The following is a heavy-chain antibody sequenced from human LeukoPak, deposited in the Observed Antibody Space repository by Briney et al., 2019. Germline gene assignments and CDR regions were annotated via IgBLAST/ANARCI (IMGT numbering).Heavy chain of an antibody. CDR3: ARFHRFCSGGSCYVLDY. V-gene: IGHV4-59*01. J-gene: IGHJ4*02. CDR1: GGSISSFN. D-gene: IGHD2-15*01. Sequence: SETLSLTCTVSGGSISSFNWSWIRQPPGKGLEWIWYIYYSGSTNYNPSLKSRVTISVDTSKNQFSLKVSSVTAADTAVYFCARFHRFCSGGSCYVLDYWGQGTLVTVSS. CDR2: IYYSGST.